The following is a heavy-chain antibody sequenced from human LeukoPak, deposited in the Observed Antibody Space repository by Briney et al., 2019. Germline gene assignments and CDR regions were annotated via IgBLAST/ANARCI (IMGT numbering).Heavy chain of an antibody. CDR1: GYSISSGYY. CDR3: ARXXXXXSXXXXXX. J-gene: IGHJ4*01. D-gene: IGHD1-26*01. CDR2: IYHSGST. V-gene: IGHV4-38-2*01. Sequence: SETLSLTCAVSGYSISSGYYWGWIRQPPGKGLEWIGSIYHSGSTYYNPSLKSRVTISVDTSKNQFSLKLSSVTAADTAVYHCARXXXXXSXXXXXXWGXGTLXTVSS.